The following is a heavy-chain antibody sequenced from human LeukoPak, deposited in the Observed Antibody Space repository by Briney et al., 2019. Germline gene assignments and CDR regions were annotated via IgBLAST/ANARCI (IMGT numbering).Heavy chain of an antibody. CDR3: ARGGLGGTTGWFDP. J-gene: IGHJ5*02. V-gene: IGHV4-59*08. CDR2: IYYSGST. CDR1: GDSITTYY. D-gene: IGHD1-1*01. Sequence: SETLSLTCTVSGDSITTYYWTWIRQPPGKGLEWIGYIYYSGSTNYNPSLKSRVTISVDTSKNQFSLKLSSVTAADTAVYYCARGGLGGTTGWFDPWGQGTLVTVSS.